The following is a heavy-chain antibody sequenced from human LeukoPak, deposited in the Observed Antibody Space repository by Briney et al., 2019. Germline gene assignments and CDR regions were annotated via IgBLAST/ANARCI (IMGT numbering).Heavy chain of an antibody. D-gene: IGHD5-18*01. Sequence: PSETLSLTCAVYGGSFSGYYWSWIRQPPGKGLEWIGEINHSGSTNYNPSLKSRVTISVDTSKNQFSLKLSSVTAADTAVYYCASVPIQLWFGYGMDVWGQGTTVTVSS. CDR1: GGSFSGYY. CDR2: INHSGST. CDR3: ASVPIQLWFGYGMDV. V-gene: IGHV4-34*01. J-gene: IGHJ6*02.